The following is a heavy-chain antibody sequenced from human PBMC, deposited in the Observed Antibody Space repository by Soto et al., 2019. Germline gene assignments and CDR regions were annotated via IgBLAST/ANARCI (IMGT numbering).Heavy chain of an antibody. CDR2: ITTDKGKT. J-gene: IGHJ1*01. Sequence: ASVKVSCKTSGYTFTNYGISWVRQAPGQGLEWMGWITTDKGKTTYAQKFQGRVTMTTDTSTSTAYMELRSLRSDDTAVYYCAKAYSSSLEYFQHWGQGTLVTVSS. CDR1: GYTFTNYG. CDR3: AKAYSSSLEYFQH. D-gene: IGHD6-13*01. V-gene: IGHV1-18*01.